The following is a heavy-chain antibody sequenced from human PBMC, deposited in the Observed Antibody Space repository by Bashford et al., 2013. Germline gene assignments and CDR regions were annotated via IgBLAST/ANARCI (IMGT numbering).Heavy chain of an antibody. CDR2: IHYSGST. J-gene: IGHJ6*02. V-gene: IGHV4-39*01. CDR3: ARQQKAHYNMDV. Sequence: WIRQPPGKGLEWIANIHYSGSTYYNPSLKSRVTISVDASKNQFSLKLISVTAADTAVYYCARQQKAHYNMDVWGQGTTVTVSS.